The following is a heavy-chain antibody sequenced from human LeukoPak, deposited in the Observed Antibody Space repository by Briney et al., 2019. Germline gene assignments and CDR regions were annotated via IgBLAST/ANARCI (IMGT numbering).Heavy chain of an antibody. J-gene: IGHJ3*02. CDR1: GGSIGSYY. Sequence: SETLSLTCTVSGGSIGSYYWNWIRQPAGKGLEWIGHIYISGSTNYNPSLQSRLTMSVDPSKNQFSLRLSSVTAADTAVYYCARLPPGSWDLSVLSFDIWGQGTMVTVSS. D-gene: IGHD3-16*02. CDR3: ARLPPGSWDLSVLSFDI. CDR2: IYISGST. V-gene: IGHV4-4*07.